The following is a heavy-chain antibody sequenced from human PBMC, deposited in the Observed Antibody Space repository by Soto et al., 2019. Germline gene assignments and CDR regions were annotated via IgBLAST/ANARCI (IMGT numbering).Heavy chain of an antibody. J-gene: IGHJ5*02. V-gene: IGHV1-18*03. CDR3: ARDTLIRYSSGSRGYWFDP. Sequence: QVQLVQSGAEVKKPGASVKVSCKASGYTFTSYGISWVRQAPGQGLEWMGWISAYNGNTNYAQKLLGRVTMTTDTSTSTAYMELRSLRSDDMAVYYCARDTLIRYSSGSRGYWFDPWGQGTLVTVSS. CDR1: GYTFTSYG. D-gene: IGHD6-19*01. CDR2: ISAYNGNT.